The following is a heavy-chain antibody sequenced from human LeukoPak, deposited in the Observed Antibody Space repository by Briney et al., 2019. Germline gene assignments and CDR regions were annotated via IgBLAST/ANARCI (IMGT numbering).Heavy chain of an antibody. CDR2: IIDVGGT. CDR3: AKDYCRGGNCPLPFFDS. D-gene: IGHD2-15*01. CDR1: GFTLSEHA. V-gene: IGHV3-23*01. J-gene: IGHJ4*02. Sequence: PGGSLRLSCGVSGFTLSEHAWSWVRQAPREGLEWVAGIIDVGGTYYADSVKGRFTISRDSSKNTVYLQMNSLRAEDTATYYCAKDYCRGGNCPLPFFDSWGQGTLVTVSS.